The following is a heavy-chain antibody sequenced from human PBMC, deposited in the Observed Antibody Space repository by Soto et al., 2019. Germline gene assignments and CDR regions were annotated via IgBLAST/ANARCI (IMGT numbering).Heavy chain of an antibody. J-gene: IGHJ3*02. Sequence: GGSLRLSCAASGFTFSSYWMSWVRQAPGKGPEWVANIQQDGSEKYYVDSVKGRFTISRDNAKNSLYLQMHGLWAEERAVFYSASWSCPNGVCFFDGFDIWGRGTVVTVSS. V-gene: IGHV3-7*01. CDR3: ASWSCPNGVCFFDGFDI. CDR1: GFTFSSYW. CDR2: IQQDGSEK. D-gene: IGHD2-8*01.